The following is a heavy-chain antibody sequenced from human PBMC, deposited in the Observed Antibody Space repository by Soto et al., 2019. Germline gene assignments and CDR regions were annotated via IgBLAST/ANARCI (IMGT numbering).Heavy chain of an antibody. CDR3: AREAGYCSRTSCYRRAFDT. V-gene: IGHV3-74*01. CDR2: INTDGDTS. J-gene: IGHJ3*02. CDR1: GFTFSGHW. D-gene: IGHD2-2*01. Sequence: EVQLVESGGDLVQPGGSLRLSCAASGFTFSGHWMHWVRQVPGKGLEWVSRINTDGDTSGYADSVKGRFAISRDNAKNTLFLQMSGLRAEDTAVYYCAREAGYCSRTSCYRRAFDTWGQGTTVSVSS.